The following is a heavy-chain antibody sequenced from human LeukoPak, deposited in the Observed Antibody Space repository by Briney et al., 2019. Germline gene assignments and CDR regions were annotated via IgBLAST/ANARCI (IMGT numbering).Heavy chain of an antibody. CDR3: VRLRRNYDSSGYYYYYDS. Sequence: PGGSLRLSCVASGYTFSSFSINWGRQAPGKGLGWVSSISVRSNYIYYADSVRGRFSLSRDDAKNSMYLQMHSLRGDDTAVYYCVRLRRNYDSSGYYYYYDSWGQGTLVTVSS. V-gene: IGHV3-21*01. CDR1: GYTFSSFS. CDR2: ISVRSNYI. J-gene: IGHJ4*02. D-gene: IGHD3-22*01.